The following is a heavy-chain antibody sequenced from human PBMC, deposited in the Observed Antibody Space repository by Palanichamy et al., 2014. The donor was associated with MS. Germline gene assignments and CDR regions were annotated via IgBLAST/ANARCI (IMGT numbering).Heavy chain of an antibody. J-gene: IGHJ4*02. D-gene: IGHD1-26*01. CDR3: ARSGRHPQAPDY. Sequence: QVQLVQSGVEVKKPGASVKVSCKASGYTFSSYYMHWVRQAPGQGLDWMGIIYPTGDSTNYAQKFQGRVTMTRDTSTSTVYMELSSLRSEDTAVYYCARSGRHPQAPDYWGQGTLVTVSS. V-gene: IGHV1-46*01. CDR2: IYPTGDST. CDR1: GYTFSSYY.